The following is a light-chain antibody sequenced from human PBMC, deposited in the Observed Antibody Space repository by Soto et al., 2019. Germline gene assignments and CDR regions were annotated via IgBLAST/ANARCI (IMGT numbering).Light chain of an antibody. CDR1: QSVTSH. V-gene: IGKV3-20*01. J-gene: IGKJ4*01. Sequence: EVVLTQSPGTLSLSPGEGATLSCRASQSVTSHLAWYQQKRGQPPRLLIYGASSRAAGIAGRFSGSGSGTDFPLTISRLEPEDSAVYYWQQYATPPLTFGGGTKVEMK. CDR2: GAS. CDR3: QQYATPPLT.